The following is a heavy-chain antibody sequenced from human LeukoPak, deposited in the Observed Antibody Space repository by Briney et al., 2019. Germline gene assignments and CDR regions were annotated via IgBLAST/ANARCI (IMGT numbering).Heavy chain of an antibody. CDR3: ASSDILTGYYTVDY. V-gene: IGHV4-4*07. CDR1: GGSISSYY. D-gene: IGHD3-9*01. CDR2: IYTSGST. Sequence: SETLSLTCTVSGGSISSYYWSWIRQPAGKGLEWIGRIYTSGSTNYNPSLKSRVTMSVDTSKNQFSLKLSSVTAADTAVYYCASSDILTGYYTVDYWGQGTLVTVSS. J-gene: IGHJ4*02.